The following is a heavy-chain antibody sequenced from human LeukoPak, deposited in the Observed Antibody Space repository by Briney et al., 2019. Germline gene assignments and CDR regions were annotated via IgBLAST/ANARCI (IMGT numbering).Heavy chain of an antibody. CDR1: GGSISSHY. CDR3: ARRQLLYTTYYYYYMDV. D-gene: IGHD2-2*02. CDR2: IYYSGST. Sequence: PSETLSLTCTVSGGSISSHYWSWIRQPPGKGLEWIGYIYYSGSTNYNPSLKSRVTISVDTSKNQFSLKLSSVTAADTAVYYCARRQLLYTTYYYYYMDVWGKGTTVTVSS. V-gene: IGHV4-59*11. J-gene: IGHJ6*03.